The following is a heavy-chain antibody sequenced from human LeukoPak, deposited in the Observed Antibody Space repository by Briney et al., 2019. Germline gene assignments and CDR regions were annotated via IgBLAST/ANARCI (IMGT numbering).Heavy chain of an antibody. CDR1: GGSISSGSYY. J-gene: IGHJ3*02. Sequence: PSENLSLTCTVSGGSISSGSYYWSWIRQPAGKGLEWIGRIYTSGSTNYNPSLKSRVTISVDTSKNQFSLKLSSVTAADTAVYYCARDPGLTTGNAFDIWGQGTMVTVSS. CDR2: IYTSGST. CDR3: ARDPGLTTGNAFDI. V-gene: IGHV4-61*02. D-gene: IGHD4-11*01.